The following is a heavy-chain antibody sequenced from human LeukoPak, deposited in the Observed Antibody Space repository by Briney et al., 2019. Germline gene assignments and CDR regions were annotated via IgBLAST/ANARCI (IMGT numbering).Heavy chain of an antibody. CDR3: AREAPNTHRSNYPDY. J-gene: IGHJ4*02. CDR2: IKEDGSEK. D-gene: IGHD3-10*01. Sequence: GGSLRLSCAASGFTFSSYWMTWVRQAPGKGLEWVANIKEDGSEKYYVDSVKGRFTISRDTAKNSLYLQMNSLRAEDTAVYYCAREAPNTHRSNYPDYWGQGTLVTVSS. V-gene: IGHV3-7*01. CDR1: GFTFSSYW.